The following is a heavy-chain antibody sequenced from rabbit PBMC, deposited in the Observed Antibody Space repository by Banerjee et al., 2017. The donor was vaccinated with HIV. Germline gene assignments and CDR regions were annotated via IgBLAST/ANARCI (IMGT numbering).Heavy chain of an antibody. CDR2: IYGGFSGYT. J-gene: IGHJ4*01. D-gene: IGHD1-1*01. CDR3: ARVNAGSSGYPYYFNL. V-gene: IGHV1S40*01. CDR1: GFSFSSSYY. Sequence: QSLEESGGDLVKPGASLTLTCTASGFSFSSSYYMCWVRQAPGKGLEWIACIYGGFSGYTYYASWAKGRFTISKTSSTTVTLQMTSLTAADTATYFCARVNAGSSGYPYYFNLWGPGTLVTVS.